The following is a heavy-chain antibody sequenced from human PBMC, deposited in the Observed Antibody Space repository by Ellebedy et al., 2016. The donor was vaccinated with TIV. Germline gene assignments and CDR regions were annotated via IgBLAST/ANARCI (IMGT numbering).Heavy chain of an antibody. CDR2: MNPNSGNT. D-gene: IGHD3-22*01. CDR1: GYTFTSYD. V-gene: IGHV1-8*01. Sequence: ASVKVSCKASGYTFTSYDINWVRQATGQGLEWMGWMNPNSGNTGYAQKFQGRVTMTRNTSISTAYMELSSLRSEDTAVYYCATDRWYYDSKGYYFDYWGQGTLVTVSS. CDR3: ATDRWYYDSKGYYFDY. J-gene: IGHJ4*02.